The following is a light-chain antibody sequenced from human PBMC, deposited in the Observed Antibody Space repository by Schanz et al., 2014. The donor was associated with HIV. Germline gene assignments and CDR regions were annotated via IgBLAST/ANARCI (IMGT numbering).Light chain of an antibody. CDR3: QSFDRLMRGLV. V-gene: IGLV1-44*01. Sequence: QSVLTQPPSTSGTPGQRVIISCSGSTSNIGSNTVNWYQQLPRTAPKLLIYSNNQRPSGVPDRFSGSKSGTSASLAITGLQADDEADYYCQSFDRLMRGLVFGGGTKLT. CDR1: TSNIGSNT. J-gene: IGLJ2*01. CDR2: SNN.